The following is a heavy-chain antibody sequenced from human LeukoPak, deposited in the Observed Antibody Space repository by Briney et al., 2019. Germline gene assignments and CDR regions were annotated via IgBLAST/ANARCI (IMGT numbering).Heavy chain of an antibody. J-gene: IGHJ4*02. CDR3: ARDRWPGDYGDNRSDY. V-gene: IGHV4-59*01. D-gene: IGHD4-17*01. Sequence: PSETLSLTSTVSGGSISSYFGSWPRQPRGRVVEWIGYIYYSGRTNYNPSLKSRVTISVDTSKTQFSLKLSSVTAADAAVYYCARDRWPGDYGDNRSDYWGQGTLVTVSS. CDR2: IYYSGRT. CDR1: GGSISSYF.